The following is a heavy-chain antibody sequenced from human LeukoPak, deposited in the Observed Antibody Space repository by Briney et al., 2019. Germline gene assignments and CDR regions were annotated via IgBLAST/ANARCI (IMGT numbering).Heavy chain of an antibody. Sequence: ASVKVSCKASGYTFTGYYMHWVRQAPGQGLEWMGWINPNSGGTNYAQKFQGRVTKTRDTSISTAYMELTSLRSDGTAVYYCARGDLVRGYYYMDVWGKGTTVTVSS. V-gene: IGHV1-2*02. CDR3: ARGDLVRGYYYMDV. J-gene: IGHJ6*03. D-gene: IGHD6-6*01. CDR1: GYTFTGYY. CDR2: INPNSGGT.